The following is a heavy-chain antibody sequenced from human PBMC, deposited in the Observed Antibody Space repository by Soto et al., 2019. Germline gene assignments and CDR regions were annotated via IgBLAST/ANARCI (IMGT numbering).Heavy chain of an antibody. Sequence: SVKVSCKASGGTFSSYTISWVRQAPGQGLEWMGRIIPILGIANYAQKFQGRVTITADKSTSTAYMELSSLRSEDTAVYYCARGRTYYDFWSGPNPHADYYYYHMDVWGKGTTVTVSS. D-gene: IGHD3-3*01. CDR1: GGTFSSYT. CDR2: IIPILGIA. V-gene: IGHV1-69*02. CDR3: ARGRTYYDFWSGPNPHADYYYYHMDV. J-gene: IGHJ6*03.